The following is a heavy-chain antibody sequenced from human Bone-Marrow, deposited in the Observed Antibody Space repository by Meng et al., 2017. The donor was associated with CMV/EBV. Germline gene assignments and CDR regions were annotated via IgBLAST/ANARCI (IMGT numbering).Heavy chain of an antibody. J-gene: IGHJ6*02. Sequence: SETLSLTCTVSGGSISSYYWSWIRQPPGKGLEWIGYIYYSGSTNYNPSLKSRVTISVDTSKNQFSLKLRSVTAADTAVYYCARDSMYSSGWNYYYYGMDVWGQGTTVTVYS. V-gene: IGHV4-59*01. CDR1: GGSISSYY. CDR2: IYYSGST. D-gene: IGHD6-19*01. CDR3: ARDSMYSSGWNYYYYGMDV.